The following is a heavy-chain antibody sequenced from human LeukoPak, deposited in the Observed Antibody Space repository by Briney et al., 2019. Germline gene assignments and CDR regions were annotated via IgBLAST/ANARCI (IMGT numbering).Heavy chain of an antibody. CDR3: ARAYCGGDCYIDAFDI. CDR2: IYYSGST. V-gene: IGHV4-59*01. J-gene: IGHJ3*02. D-gene: IGHD2-21*02. CDR1: GGSISSYY. Sequence: SETLSLTCTVSGGSISSYYWSWIRQPPGKGLEWIGYIYYSGSTNYNPSLKGRVTISVDTSKNQFSLKLSSVTAADTAVYYCARAYCGGDCYIDAFDIWGQGTMVTVSS.